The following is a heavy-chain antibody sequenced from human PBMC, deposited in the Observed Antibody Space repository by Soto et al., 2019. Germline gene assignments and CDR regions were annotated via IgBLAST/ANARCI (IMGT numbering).Heavy chain of an antibody. V-gene: IGHV4-4*02. J-gene: IGHJ4*02. CDR3: ARNSMGPSDY. CDR1: GGSISSSNW. D-gene: IGHD1-26*01. Sequence: QVQLQESGPGLVKPSGTLSLTCAVSGGSISSSNWWSWVRQPPGKGLEWIGKIYHSGSTNYNPSLQRRVTISRDKAKDQFPLKPSPVTAAGTGGYFLARNSMGPSDYWGQGTLVTVSS. CDR2: IYHSGST.